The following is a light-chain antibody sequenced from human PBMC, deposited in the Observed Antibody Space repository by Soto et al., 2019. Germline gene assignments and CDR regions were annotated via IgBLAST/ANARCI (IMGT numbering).Light chain of an antibody. CDR1: QSVSSY. V-gene: IGKV3-11*01. J-gene: IGKJ1*01. CDR2: DAS. CDR3: QQYGDSTGWT. Sequence: EIVLTQSPVTLSLSPGERATLSCRASQSVSSYLAWYQQRPGQAPRLLIYDASNRATGIPARFSGSGSGTDFTLTISRLEPEDFAVYYCQQYGDSTGWTFGQGTKVDIK.